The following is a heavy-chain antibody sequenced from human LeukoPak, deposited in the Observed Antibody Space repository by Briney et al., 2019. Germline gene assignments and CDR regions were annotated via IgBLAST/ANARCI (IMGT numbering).Heavy chain of an antibody. Sequence: GGSLRLSCEASGFTFSLYWMSWVRQAPGKGLEWVANIKQDGSEKYYVDSVKGRFTISRDNAKNSLYLQMNSLRAEDTAVYYCAREATAAGHSGLFDYWGQGTLVTVSS. V-gene: IGHV3-7*01. J-gene: IGHJ4*02. D-gene: IGHD6-13*01. CDR2: IKQDGSEK. CDR1: GFTFSLYW. CDR3: AREATAAGHSGLFDY.